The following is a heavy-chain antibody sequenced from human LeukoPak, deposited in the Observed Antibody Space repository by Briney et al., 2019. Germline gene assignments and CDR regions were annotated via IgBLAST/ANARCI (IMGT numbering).Heavy chain of an antibody. CDR3: ARFLMSIVVVPAANELCFDY. Sequence: WASVKVSCKASGYTFTGYYMHWVRQAPGQGLEWMGWISAYNGNTNYAQKLQGRVTMTTDTSTSTAYMELRSLRSDDTAVYYCARFLMSIVVVPAANELCFDYWGQGTLVTVSS. J-gene: IGHJ4*02. V-gene: IGHV1-18*04. D-gene: IGHD2-2*01. CDR1: GYTFTGYY. CDR2: ISAYNGNT.